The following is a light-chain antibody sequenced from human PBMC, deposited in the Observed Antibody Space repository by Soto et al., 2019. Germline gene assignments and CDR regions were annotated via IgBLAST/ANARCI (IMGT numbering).Light chain of an antibody. V-gene: IGKV3-15*01. J-gene: IGKJ4*01. CDR2: GAS. CDR3: QQHNHWPLT. CDR1: QSISSS. Sequence: EEVMTQSPATLSVSPGERATLSCRASQSISSSLAWYQQKPGQAPRLLMYGASTRATGIPARFSGSGSGTDFTLTISSLHSEDFAVYYCQQHNHWPLTFGGGTKVEIK.